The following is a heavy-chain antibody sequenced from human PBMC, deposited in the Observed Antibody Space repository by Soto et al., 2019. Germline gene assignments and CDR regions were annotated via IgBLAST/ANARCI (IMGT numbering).Heavy chain of an antibody. V-gene: IGHV1-46*01. J-gene: IGHJ4*02. CDR1: GYTFTSYY. CDR3: VRGDYYDSSGYYGDPPDFDY. CDR2: INPSGGTT. Sequence: QVQLVASGAEVKKPGASVTVSCKASGYTFTSYYLHWVRQAPGQGLEWMGKINPSGGTTSYAQKFQGRGTMTRDTSTSTVYMELSSLRSEDTAVYYCVRGDYYDSSGYYGDPPDFDYWGQGTLVTVSS. D-gene: IGHD3-22*01.